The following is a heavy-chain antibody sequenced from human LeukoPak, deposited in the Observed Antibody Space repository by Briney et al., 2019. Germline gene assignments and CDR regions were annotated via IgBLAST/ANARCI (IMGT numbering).Heavy chain of an antibody. CDR3: ARDLYCSGGSCYDY. CDR1: GGSISSYY. J-gene: IGHJ4*02. D-gene: IGHD2-15*01. Sequence: PSETLSLTCTVSGGSISSYYWSWIRQPPEKGLEWIGYIYYSGSTNYNPPLKSRVTISVDTSKNQFSLKLSSVTAADTAVYYCARDLYCSGGSCYDYWGQGTLVTVSS. CDR2: IYYSGST. V-gene: IGHV4-59*01.